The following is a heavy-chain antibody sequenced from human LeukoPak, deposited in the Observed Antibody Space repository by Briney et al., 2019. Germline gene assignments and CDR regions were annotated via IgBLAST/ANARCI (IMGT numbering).Heavy chain of an antibody. CDR1: GFTFSSYA. D-gene: IGHD5-24*01. J-gene: IGHJ6*03. Sequence: PGGSLRLSCAASGFTFSSYAMTWFRQAPGKGLEWVSAISGSGGSTYYADSVKGQFTISRDNSKNTLFLQMNSLRAEDTAVYYCAKCGDGYNSGYYYYYMDVWGKGTTVTVSS. V-gene: IGHV3-23*01. CDR3: AKCGDGYNSGYYYYYMDV. CDR2: ISGSGGST.